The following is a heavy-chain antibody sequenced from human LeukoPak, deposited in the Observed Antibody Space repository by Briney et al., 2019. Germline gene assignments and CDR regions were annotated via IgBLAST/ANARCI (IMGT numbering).Heavy chain of an antibody. D-gene: IGHD3-3*01. Sequence: PSETLSLTCAVYGGSFSGYYWSWIRQPPGKGLEWIGEINHSGSTNYNPSLKSRVTISVDTSNNQFSLKLSSVTAADTAVYYCARGRSYDFWSGYYIGQLAYFDYWGQGTLVTVSS. J-gene: IGHJ4*02. CDR3: ARGRSYDFWSGYYIGQLAYFDY. CDR1: GGSFSGYY. CDR2: INHSGST. V-gene: IGHV4-34*01.